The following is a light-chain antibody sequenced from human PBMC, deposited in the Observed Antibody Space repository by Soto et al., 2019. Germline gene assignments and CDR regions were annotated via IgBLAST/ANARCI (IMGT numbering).Light chain of an antibody. Sequence: IHWTHSPSSLSASIGDRVTVTCRASQGINTFLAWYQQKAGKAPKLLTYAPSTLQSGVPSRFSGSGSGPDFPLTISSLQSEDFATYYCQQLNSYPITFGQGTRWRL. CDR3: QQLNSYPIT. V-gene: IGKV1-9*01. J-gene: IGKJ5*01. CDR1: QGINTF. CDR2: APS.